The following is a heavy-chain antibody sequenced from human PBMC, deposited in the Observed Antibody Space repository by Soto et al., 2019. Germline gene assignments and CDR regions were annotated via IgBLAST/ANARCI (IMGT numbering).Heavy chain of an antibody. CDR2: INIVGTEK. J-gene: IGHJ4*02. CDR1: GFTFTHNW. V-gene: IGHV3-7*01. Sequence: EVQLVESGGAWVNLVGSLEPSCEPSGFTFTHNWLNWFGKAPGKGLEWVANINIVGTEKYNGDSVKGRFTISRDNPKNSLYLQMDSLRDEDMAVYYCARNRGWEMLDYWGQGTLVTVSS. CDR3: ARNRGWEMLDY. D-gene: IGHD6-19*01.